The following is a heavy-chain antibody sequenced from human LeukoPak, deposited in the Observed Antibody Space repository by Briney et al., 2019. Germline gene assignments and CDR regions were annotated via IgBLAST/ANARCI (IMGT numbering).Heavy chain of an antibody. V-gene: IGHV4-39*01. CDR2: IYHSGST. CDR1: GGSISSSFYY. J-gene: IGHJ4*02. CDR3: ARTHDYAGY. Sequence: SETLSLTCTVSGGSISSSFYYWGWIRQPPGKGLEWIGSIYHSGSTYYNPSLKSRVTISVDTSKNQFSLKLSSVTAADTAVYYCARTHDYAGYWGQGTLVTVSS.